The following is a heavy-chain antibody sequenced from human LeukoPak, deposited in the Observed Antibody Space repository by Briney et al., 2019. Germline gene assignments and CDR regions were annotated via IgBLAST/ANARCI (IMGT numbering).Heavy chain of an antibody. J-gene: IGHJ6*02. D-gene: IGHD3-10*01. CDR3: ARGFWFLDV. CDR1: GGSISSGDYY. V-gene: IGHV4-34*01. CDR2: INHSGST. Sequence: SETLSLTCAVSGGSISSGDYYWSWIRQPPGKGLEWIGEINHSGSTNYNPSLKSRVTISVDTSKNQFSLKLSSVTAADTAVYYCARGFWFLDVWGQGTTVTVSS.